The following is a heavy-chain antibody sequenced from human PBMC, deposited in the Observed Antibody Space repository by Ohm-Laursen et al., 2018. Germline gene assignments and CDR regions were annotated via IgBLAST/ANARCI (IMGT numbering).Heavy chain of an antibody. Sequence: GSLRLSCAASGFTFSTYSMNWVRQAPGKGLEWVSSISSSSSYIYYADSVKGRFTISRDNAKNSLFLQMNSLRAEDTAVYYCARGGSSWSVDYWGQGTLVTVSS. J-gene: IGHJ4*02. V-gene: IGHV3-21*01. CDR2: ISSSSSYI. CDR1: GFTFSTYS. D-gene: IGHD6-13*01. CDR3: ARGGSSWSVDY.